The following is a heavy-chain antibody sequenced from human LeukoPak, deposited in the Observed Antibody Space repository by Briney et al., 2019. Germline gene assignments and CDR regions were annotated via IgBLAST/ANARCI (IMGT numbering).Heavy chain of an antibody. J-gene: IGHJ4*02. V-gene: IGHV3-48*01. Sequence: GGSLRLSCAASGFTFSTYSMNWVRQAPGKGLEWVSYITSSSSTMFYADSVKGRFTISRDNAENSMYLQMNNLRVEDTAVYYCARDWSSSGYFDYWGQGTLVTVSS. CDR3: ARDWSSSGYFDY. D-gene: IGHD6-19*01. CDR2: ITSSSSTM. CDR1: GFTFSTYS.